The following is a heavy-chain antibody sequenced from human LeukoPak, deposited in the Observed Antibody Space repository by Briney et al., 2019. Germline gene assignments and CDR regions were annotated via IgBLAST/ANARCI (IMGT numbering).Heavy chain of an antibody. J-gene: IGHJ4*02. Sequence: GGSLRLSCAASRFTFSNYAMSWVRQAPGKGLEWVSAISANAGRTYYADSVKGRFTISRGNSKNTLSLQMNSLRAEDTAVYYCAKGQPDYIDYRYFFDYWGQGTLVTVSS. D-gene: IGHD4-11*01. CDR3: AKGQPDYIDYRYFFDY. CDR1: RFTFSNYA. V-gene: IGHV3-23*01. CDR2: ISANAGRT.